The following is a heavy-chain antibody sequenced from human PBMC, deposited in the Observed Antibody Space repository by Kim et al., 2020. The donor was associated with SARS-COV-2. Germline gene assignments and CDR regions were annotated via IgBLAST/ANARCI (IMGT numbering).Heavy chain of an antibody. CDR1: GGSISSSNW. J-gene: IGHJ3*02. V-gene: IGHV4-4*02. CDR3: ARDSPGQVGATEYAFDI. Sequence: SETLSLTCAVSGGSISSSNWWSWVRQPPGKGLEWIGEIYHSGSTNYNPSLKSRVTISVDKSKNQFSLKLSSVTAADTAVYYCARDSPGQVGATEYAFDIWGQGTMVTVSS. D-gene: IGHD1-26*01. CDR2: IYHSGST.